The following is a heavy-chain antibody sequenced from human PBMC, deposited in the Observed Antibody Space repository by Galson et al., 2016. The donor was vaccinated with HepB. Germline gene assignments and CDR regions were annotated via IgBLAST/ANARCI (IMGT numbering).Heavy chain of an antibody. J-gene: IGHJ5*01. Sequence: SETLSLTCTVSGGSISSGTYYWGWIRLPPGKGLEWIGNIYYSGSTFYNPSLKSRVTVSVDTSKNQFSLKVNSVTAADTAVYYFASSPSAIASRRFDSWGQGTLVTVSS. CDR1: GGSISSGTYY. D-gene: IGHD6-6*01. CDR2: IYYSGST. CDR3: ASSPSAIASRRFDS. V-gene: IGHV4-39*01.